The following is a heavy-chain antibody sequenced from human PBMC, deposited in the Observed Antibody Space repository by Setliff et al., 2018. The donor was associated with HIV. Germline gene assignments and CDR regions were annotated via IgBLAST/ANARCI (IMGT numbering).Heavy chain of an antibody. CDR2: TYYRSKWNT. Sequence: TLSLTCAISGDSVSSNSAAWNWIRQSPSRGLEWLGRTYYRSKWNTDYAVSVESRITINPDTSKNQFSLQLNSVTPEDTAVYYCARGGDWDYNYYMDVWDKGTTVTVSS. CDR1: GDSVSSNSAA. J-gene: IGHJ6*03. CDR3: ARGGDWDYNYYMDV. V-gene: IGHV6-1*01. D-gene: IGHD3-16*01.